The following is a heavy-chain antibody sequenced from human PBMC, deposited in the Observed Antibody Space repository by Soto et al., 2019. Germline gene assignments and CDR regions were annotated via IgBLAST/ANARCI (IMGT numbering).Heavy chain of an antibody. D-gene: IGHD3-10*01. J-gene: IGHJ4*02. Sequence: QVQLQESGPGLVKPSQTLSLTCTVSGGSINSGGYYWSWIRQHPGKGLEWIGYIFYSGSTYYNPSLKSRVTISVDMSKNQFSLKLSSVTAADTAVYDCARVGGSGSPFDNWGQGTLVTVSS. V-gene: IGHV4-31*03. CDR2: IFYSGST. CDR1: GGSINSGGYY. CDR3: ARVGGSGSPFDN.